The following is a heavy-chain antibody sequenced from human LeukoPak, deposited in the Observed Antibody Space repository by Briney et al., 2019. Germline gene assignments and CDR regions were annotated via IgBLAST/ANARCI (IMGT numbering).Heavy chain of an antibody. CDR1: GGSISSYY. D-gene: IGHD6-6*01. Sequence: PSETLSLTCTVSGGSISSYYWSWIRQPAGKGLEWIGRFYTSGTTNYNPSLKSRVTILVDMSKNQLSLKLTSVTAADTAVYYCAREVIAAHNWFDPWGQGTLVTVSS. V-gene: IGHV4-4*07. J-gene: IGHJ5*02. CDR2: FYTSGTT. CDR3: AREVIAAHNWFDP.